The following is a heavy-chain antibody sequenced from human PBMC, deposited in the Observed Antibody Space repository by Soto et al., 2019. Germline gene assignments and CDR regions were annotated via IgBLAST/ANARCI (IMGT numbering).Heavy chain of an antibody. CDR3: VKDSSSHPQGWFYP. Sequence: EVQLLESGGGLVQPGESLRLSCAASGFTFSSYAMTWVRQAPGKVLEWVSSISGSGDYTYFADSVKGRFTISRDNSKDYLYLQMSSLRVEDTAIYYCVKDSSSHPQGWFYPWRQGTLVTVSA. D-gene: IGHD2-15*01. V-gene: IGHV3-23*01. CDR2: ISGSGDYT. J-gene: IGHJ5*02. CDR1: GFTFSSYA.